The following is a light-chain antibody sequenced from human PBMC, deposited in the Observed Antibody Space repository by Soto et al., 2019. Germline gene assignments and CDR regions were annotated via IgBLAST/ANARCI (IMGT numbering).Light chain of an antibody. V-gene: IGLV2-14*01. CDR1: SSDAGGYNY. J-gene: IGLJ2*01. CDR2: EVS. Sequence: QSALTQPASVSGSPGQSITISCTGTSSDAGGYNYVSWYQQYPGKAPKLMIYEVSNRTSGVSHRFSGSKSGNTACLTISGLQAEDEADSYCRSYTSSSTHVVFGGGTKLNVL. CDR3: RSYTSSSTHVV.